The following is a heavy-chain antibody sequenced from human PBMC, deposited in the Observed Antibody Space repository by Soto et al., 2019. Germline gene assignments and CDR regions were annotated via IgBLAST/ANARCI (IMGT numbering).Heavy chain of an antibody. CDR3: ARLRKGSSYDYFDY. Sequence: ASVKVSCKACGYRFTSYGISWVRQAPGQGLEWMGWISAYNGNTNYAQKLQGRVTMTTDTSTSTAYMELRSLRSDDTAVYYCARLRKGSSYDYFDYWGQGTLVTVS. D-gene: IGHD6-6*01. J-gene: IGHJ4*02. V-gene: IGHV1-18*01. CDR2: ISAYNGNT. CDR1: GYRFTSYG.